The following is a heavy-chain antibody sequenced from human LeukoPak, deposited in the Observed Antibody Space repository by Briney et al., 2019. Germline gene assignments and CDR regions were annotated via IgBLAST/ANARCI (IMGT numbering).Heavy chain of an antibody. J-gene: IGHJ4*02. CDR2: ISGSGGST. CDR3: AKARGAVWSGYYTFDY. Sequence: SCEASGYTFTSYAMSWVRQAPGKGLEWVSAISGSGGSTYYADSVKGRFTISRDNSKNTLYLQMNSLRAEDTAVYYCAKARGAVWSGYYTFDYWGQGTLVTVSS. V-gene: IGHV3-23*01. D-gene: IGHD3-3*01. CDR1: GYTFTSYA.